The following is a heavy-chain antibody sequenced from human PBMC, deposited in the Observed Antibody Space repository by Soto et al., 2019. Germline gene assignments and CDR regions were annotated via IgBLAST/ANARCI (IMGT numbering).Heavy chain of an antibody. CDR2: ISYDGSNK. V-gene: IGHV3-30-3*01. J-gene: IGHJ6*02. CDR1: GFTFSSYA. CDR3: ARGPSPRWLQLLYYYYGMDV. D-gene: IGHD5-12*01. Sequence: QVQLVESGGGVVQPGRSLRLSCAASGFTFSSYAMHWVRQAPGKGLEWVAVISYDGSNKYYADSVKGRFTISRDNSKNTLYLQMNSLRAEDMAVYYCARGPSPRWLQLLYYYYGMDVWGQGTTVTVSS.